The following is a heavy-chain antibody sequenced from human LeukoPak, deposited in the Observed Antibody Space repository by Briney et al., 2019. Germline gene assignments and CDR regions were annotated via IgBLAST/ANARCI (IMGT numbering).Heavy chain of an antibody. J-gene: IGHJ4*02. CDR3: AKDLGREVSDSSVDY. D-gene: IGHD3-16*01. CDR2: ISGSGGST. Sequence: TGGSLRLSCAASGFSFSSYGMHWVRQAPGKGLEWVSTISGSGGSTYYADSVKGRFTISRDNSKNTLYLQMNSLRAEDTAVYYCAKDLGREVSDSSVDYWGQGTLVTVSS. CDR1: GFSFSSYG. V-gene: IGHV3-23*01.